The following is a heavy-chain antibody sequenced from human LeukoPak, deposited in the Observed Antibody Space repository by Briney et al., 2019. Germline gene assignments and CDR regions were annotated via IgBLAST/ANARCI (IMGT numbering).Heavy chain of an antibody. CDR3: ARQHSPSWAQLDY. CDR1: GYSFVGYG. J-gene: IGHJ4*02. D-gene: IGHD2-2*01. Sequence: GASVKVSCKASGYSFVGYGITWVRQAPGQGLEWMGWFNPENGNTNYAQKVQGRVTMTADTSTSTSYMELRSLRSDDTAVYYRARQHSPSWAQLDYRGQGPLVTVSS. V-gene: IGHV1-18*01. CDR2: FNPENGNT.